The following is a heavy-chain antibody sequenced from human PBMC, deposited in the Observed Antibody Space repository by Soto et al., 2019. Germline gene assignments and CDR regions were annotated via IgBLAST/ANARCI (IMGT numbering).Heavy chain of an antibody. Sequence: TSETLSLTCTVSGGSISRYYCTWIRQPPGKGLEWIGNIHYTGSTNYNPSLKSRVTISLGTSKSQFSLKLSSVTAADTAVYYCARDLSISSTDGPLDPWGHGTLVTVSS. V-gene: IGHV4-59*01. D-gene: IGHD6-6*01. CDR3: ARDLSISSTDGPLDP. CDR1: GGSISRYY. CDR2: IHYTGST. J-gene: IGHJ5*02.